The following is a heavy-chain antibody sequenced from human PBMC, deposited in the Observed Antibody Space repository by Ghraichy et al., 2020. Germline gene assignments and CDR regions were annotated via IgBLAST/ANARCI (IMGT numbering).Heavy chain of an antibody. V-gene: IGHV4-59*01. J-gene: IGHJ4*02. Sequence: SETLSLTCTVSGGSISSYYWSWIRQPPGKGLEWIGYIYYSGSTNYNPSLKSRVTISVDTSKNQFSLKLSSVTAADTAVYYCAGTRNNWNYLGFDYWGQGTLVTVSS. CDR1: GGSISSYY. D-gene: IGHD1-7*01. CDR3: AGTRNNWNYLGFDY. CDR2: IYYSGST.